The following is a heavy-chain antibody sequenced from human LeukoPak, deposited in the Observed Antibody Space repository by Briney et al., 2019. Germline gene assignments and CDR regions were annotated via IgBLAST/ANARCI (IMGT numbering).Heavy chain of an antibody. V-gene: IGHV3-30-3*01. Sequence: PGRSLRLSCAASGFTFSSYAMHWVRQAPGKGLEWVAVISYDGSNKYYADSVKGRFTISRDNSKNTLYLQMNSLRAEDTAVYYCATVGWLVRGGDFDYWGQGTLVTVSS. CDR1: GFTFSSYA. J-gene: IGHJ4*02. D-gene: IGHD6-19*01. CDR2: ISYDGSNK. CDR3: ATVGWLVRGGDFDY.